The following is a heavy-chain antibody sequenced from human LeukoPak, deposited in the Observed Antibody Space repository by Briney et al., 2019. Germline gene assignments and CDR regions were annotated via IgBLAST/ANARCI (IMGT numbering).Heavy chain of an antibody. CDR2: IKQDGSEK. CDR1: GFTFSTYW. J-gene: IGHJ6*03. V-gene: IGHV3-7*01. D-gene: IGHD5-24*01. Sequence: GGSLRLSCAASGFTFSTYWMSWVRQAPGKGLEWVANIKQDGSEKYYVDSVKGRFTISRDNAKNSLYLQMNSLRAEDTAVYYCAKNGPSITEGDMDVWGKGTTVTVSS. CDR3: AKNGPSITEGDMDV.